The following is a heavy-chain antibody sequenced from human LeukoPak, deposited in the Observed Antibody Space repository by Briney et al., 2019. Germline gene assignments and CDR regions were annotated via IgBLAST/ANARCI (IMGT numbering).Heavy chain of an antibody. D-gene: IGHD3-22*01. J-gene: IGHJ4*02. CDR2: ISAYNGNT. CDR1: GYTFTSYG. Sequence: ASVKVSCKASGYTFTSYGISWVRQAPGQGLEWMGWISAYNGNTNYAQKLQGRVTMTTDTSTSTAYMELRSLRSDDTAVYYCAREYYYDSSGYYYSQLDYWGQGTLVTVSS. V-gene: IGHV1-18*01. CDR3: AREYYYDSSGYYYSQLDY.